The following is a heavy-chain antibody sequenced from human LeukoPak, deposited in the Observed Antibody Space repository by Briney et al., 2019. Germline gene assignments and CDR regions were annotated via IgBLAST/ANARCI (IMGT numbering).Heavy chain of an antibody. J-gene: IGHJ4*02. CDR2: INPNSGGT. CDR3: ARGRYDSSGYYSDY. Sequence: ASVKVSRKASGYTFTGYYMHWVRQAPGQGLEWVGWINPNSGGTNYAQKFQGRVTMTRDTSISTAYMELSRLRSDDTAVYYCARGRYDSSGYYSDYWGQGTLVTVSS. V-gene: IGHV1-2*02. D-gene: IGHD3-22*01. CDR1: GYTFTGYY.